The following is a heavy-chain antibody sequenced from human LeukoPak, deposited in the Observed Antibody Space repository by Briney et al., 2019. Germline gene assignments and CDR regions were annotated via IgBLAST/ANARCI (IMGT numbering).Heavy chain of an antibody. Sequence: PSQTLSLTCALSVXTLSSNSSAWNWIRQSPSRGLESLVRTYYRSKWYNDYAVSVKSRITISPDTSKSQFSLQLNSVTPEDTAVYYCARDRRDYSISWSAGPFDYRGQGTLVTVSS. V-gene: IGHV6-1*01. CDR2: TYYRSKWYN. J-gene: IGHJ4*02. CDR1: VXTLSSNSSA. CDR3: ARDRRDYSISWSAGPFDY. D-gene: IGHD6-13*01.